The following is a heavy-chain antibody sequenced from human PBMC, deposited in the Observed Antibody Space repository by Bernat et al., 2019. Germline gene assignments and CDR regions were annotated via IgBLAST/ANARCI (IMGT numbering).Heavy chain of an antibody. CDR3: ARIIAAAGNWFDP. CDR2: IYYSGST. Sequence: QVPLQESGPGLVKPSQTLSLTCTVSGGSISSGGYYWSWIRQHPGKGLEWIGYIYYSGSTYYNPSLKSRVTISVDTSKNQFSLKLSSVTAADTAVYYCARIIAAAGNWFDPWGQGTLVTVSS. D-gene: IGHD6-13*01. J-gene: IGHJ5*02. V-gene: IGHV4-31*03. CDR1: GGSISSGGYY.